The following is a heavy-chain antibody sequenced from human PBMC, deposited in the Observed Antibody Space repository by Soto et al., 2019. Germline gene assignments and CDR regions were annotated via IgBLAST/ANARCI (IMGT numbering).Heavy chain of an antibody. CDR1: GYTFTSYA. D-gene: IGHD3-22*01. CDR2: INAGTGNT. CDR3: ARTQDDSSGYYY. J-gene: IGHJ4*02. V-gene: IGHV1-3*01. Sequence: ASVKVSCKASGYTFTSYAMHWVRQAPGQRLEWMGWINAGTGNTKYSQKFQGRVTITRDTSASTAYMELRSLRSEDTAVYYCARTQDDSSGYYYWGQGTLVTVSS.